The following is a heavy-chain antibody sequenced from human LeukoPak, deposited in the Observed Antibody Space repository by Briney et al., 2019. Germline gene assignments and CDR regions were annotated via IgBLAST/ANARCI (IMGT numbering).Heavy chain of an antibody. CDR2: INSSSDTI. Sequence: GGSLRLSCAASGFIFRSYSMNWVRQAPGKGLEWVAFINSSSDTISYADSVKGRFTISRDNAKNSLYLQMNSLRAEDTALYYCAKDMHDYDAFDIWGQGKMVTVSS. CDR1: GFIFRSYS. CDR3: AKDMHDYDAFDI. D-gene: IGHD4-11*01. J-gene: IGHJ3*02. V-gene: IGHV3-48*04.